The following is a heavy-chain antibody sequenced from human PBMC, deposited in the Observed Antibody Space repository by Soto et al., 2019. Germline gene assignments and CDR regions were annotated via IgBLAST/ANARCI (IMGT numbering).Heavy chain of an antibody. Sequence: QVQLVESGGGVVQPGRSLRLACAASGFTFSSCGMHWVRQAPGKGLEWVAVIAHDGSSKDYADSVKGRFTISRDNSKNTLYLQINSLRGEDAAVYYCAKDRRSSWTFVYWGQGTLVTVSS. V-gene: IGHV3-30*18. D-gene: IGHD6-13*01. CDR1: GFTFSSCG. CDR3: AKDRRSSWTFVY. J-gene: IGHJ4*02. CDR2: IAHDGSSK.